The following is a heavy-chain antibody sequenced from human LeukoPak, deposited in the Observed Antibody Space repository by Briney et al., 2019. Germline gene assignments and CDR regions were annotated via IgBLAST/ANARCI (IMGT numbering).Heavy chain of an antibody. CDR3: ARAEYGSGDY. CDR2: INSDGSSI. J-gene: IGHJ4*02. CDR1: GFTFSDYW. Sequence: PGGSLRLSCAASGFTFSDYWMHWVRQAPGKGLVWVSRINSDGSSIKYADSVKGRFTISRDKAKNTLYLQMNSLRVEDTAVYYCARAEYGSGDYWGQGTLVTVSS. V-gene: IGHV3-74*03. D-gene: IGHD3-10*01.